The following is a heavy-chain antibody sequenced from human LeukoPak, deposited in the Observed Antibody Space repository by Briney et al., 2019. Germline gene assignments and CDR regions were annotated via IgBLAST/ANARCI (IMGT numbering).Heavy chain of an antibody. CDR3: AQFTMVRGVIIRGFDY. D-gene: IGHD3-10*01. J-gene: IGHJ4*02. CDR2: IHHSGKT. V-gene: IGHV4-59*01. CDR1: GGSISPYY. Sequence: PSETLSLTCTVSGGSISPYYWSWIRQSPGKGLEWIGYIHHSGKTYYNPSLKSRITISVDTSKNQFSLKVTSVTAADTAVYYCAQFTMVRGVIIRGFDYWGQGTLVTVSS.